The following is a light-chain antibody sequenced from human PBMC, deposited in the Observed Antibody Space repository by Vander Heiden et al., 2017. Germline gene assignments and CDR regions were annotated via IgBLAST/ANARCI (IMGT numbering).Light chain of an antibody. CDR1: SSNIGSNT. CDR3: AAWDDSLNAYV. V-gene: IGLV1-44*01. J-gene: IGLJ1*01. CDR2: SNN. Sequence: QSVLTQPPSASWTPGQRVTISCSGSSSNIGSNTVNWYQQHPGTAPKLLIYSNNQRPSGVPDRFSGSKSGTSASLAISGLQSEDEADYYCAAWDDSLNAYVFGTGTKVTVL.